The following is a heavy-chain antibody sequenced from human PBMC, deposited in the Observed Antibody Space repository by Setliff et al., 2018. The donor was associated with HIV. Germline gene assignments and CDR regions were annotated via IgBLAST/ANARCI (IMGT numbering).Heavy chain of an antibody. V-gene: IGHV1-2*02. CDR3: VRGVTRDISGYYRDEYFQH. CDR2: MNPATGDT. CDR1: GYTLTEVS. D-gene: IGHD3-22*01. Sequence: GASVKVSCKISGYTLTEVSMHWVRQAPGKGLEWMGWMNPATGDTTSAQKFQGRVIMTRDTSINTAYMELRRVTFDDTAVYYCVRGVTRDISGYYRDEYFQHWGQGTPVTVSS. J-gene: IGHJ1*01.